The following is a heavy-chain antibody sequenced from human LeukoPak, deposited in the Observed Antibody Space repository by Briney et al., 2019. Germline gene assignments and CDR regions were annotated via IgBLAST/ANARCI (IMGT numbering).Heavy chain of an antibody. CDR3: ARHGSSWYYFDY. V-gene: IGHV4-39*01. CDR1: GGSISSSSYY. D-gene: IGHD6-13*01. J-gene: IGHJ4*02. Sequence: PSETLSLTCTVSGGSISSSSYYWGWIRQPPGKGLEWIGSIYYSGSTYYNPSLKSRVTISVDTSKNQFSLKLSSVTAADTAGYYCARHGSSWYYFDYWGQGTLVTVSS. CDR2: IYYSGST.